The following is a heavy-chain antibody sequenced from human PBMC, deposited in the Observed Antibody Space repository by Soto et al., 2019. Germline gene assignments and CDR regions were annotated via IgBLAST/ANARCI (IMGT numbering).Heavy chain of an antibody. D-gene: IGHD2-2*02. V-gene: IGHV4-34*01. CDR3: ARXSVPAAISGYYYYGMDV. CDR2: INHSGST. Sequence: SVTLSLTCAVYGGSFSCYYWSWIRQPPGKGLEWIGEINHSGSTNYNPSLKSRVTISVDTSKNQFSLKLSSVTAADTAVYYCARXSVPAAISGYYYYGMDVWGQGTTVTVSS. CDR1: GGSFSCYY. J-gene: IGHJ6*01.